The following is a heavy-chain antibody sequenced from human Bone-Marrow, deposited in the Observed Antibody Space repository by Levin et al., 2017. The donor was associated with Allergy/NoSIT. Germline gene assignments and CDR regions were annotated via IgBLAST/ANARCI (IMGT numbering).Heavy chain of an antibody. Sequence: LQTLSLTCSVSGDSITSDNYYWGWIRQSPGKELEWIGHVYHTGSSYYNPSLKSRVAVSVDTSNNQLSLRLNSVTAADTATYYCASGIVLLPLPNWFDAWGQGILVTVSS. D-gene: IGHD2-15*01. V-gene: IGHV4-39*07. CDR3: ASGIVLLPLPNWFDA. J-gene: IGHJ5*02. CDR2: VYHTGSS. CDR1: GDSITSDNYY.